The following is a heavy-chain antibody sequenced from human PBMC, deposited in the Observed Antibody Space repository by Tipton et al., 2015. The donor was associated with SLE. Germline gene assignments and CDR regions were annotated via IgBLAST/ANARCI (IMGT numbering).Heavy chain of an antibody. CDR3: ARGYCSSTSCYTEADWYFDL. J-gene: IGHJ2*01. V-gene: IGHV4-30-2*06. Sequence: TLSLTCAVSGGSMSDGVYSWSWIRQSPGKGLEWIGYIYHRGSTYYNPSLKSRVTISVDRSKNQFSLKLSSVTAADTAVYYCARGYCSSTSCYTEADWYFDLWGRGTLVTVSS. CDR2: IYHRGST. D-gene: IGHD2-2*02. CDR1: GGSMSDGVYS.